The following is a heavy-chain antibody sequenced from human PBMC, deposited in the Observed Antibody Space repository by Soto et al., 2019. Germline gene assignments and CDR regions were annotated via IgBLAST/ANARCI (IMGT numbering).Heavy chain of an antibody. CDR2: IWYDGSNK. Sequence: QVQLVESGGGVVQPGRSLRLSCAASGFTFSSYGMHWVRQAPGKGLEWVAVIWYDGSNKYYADSVKGRFTISRDNSKNPLYLKMNSLRAEDTAVYYCARDWSAVAGTESPPDWYGMDVWGQGTTVTVSS. J-gene: IGHJ6*02. D-gene: IGHD6-19*01. V-gene: IGHV3-33*01. CDR3: ARDWSAVAGTESPPDWYGMDV. CDR1: GFTFSSYG.